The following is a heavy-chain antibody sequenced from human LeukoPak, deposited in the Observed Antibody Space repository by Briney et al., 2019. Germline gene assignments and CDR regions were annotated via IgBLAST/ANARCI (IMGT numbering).Heavy chain of an antibody. CDR2: IKQDGSEK. Sequence: PGGSLRLSCAASGFTVSSNYMSWVRQAPGKGLEWVANIKQDGSEKYYVDSVKGRFTISRDNAKNSLYLQMNSLRAEDTAVYYCARGGYGEIDIDYWGQGTLVTVSS. V-gene: IGHV3-7*01. D-gene: IGHD4-17*01. CDR3: ARGGYGEIDIDY. CDR1: GFTVSSNY. J-gene: IGHJ4*02.